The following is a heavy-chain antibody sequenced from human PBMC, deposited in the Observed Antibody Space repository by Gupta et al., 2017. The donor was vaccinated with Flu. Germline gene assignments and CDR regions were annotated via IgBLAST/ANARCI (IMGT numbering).Heavy chain of an antibody. CDR3: ARDTPGIFGAFDI. V-gene: IGHV3-64*01. Sequence: EVQLVESGGGLVQPGGSLRLSCAASGFTFSSYAMHWVRQAPGKGLEYVSANSSKGGSTYYANSVKGRFNTSRDKSKNTVYLQMGSLRAEDMAVYYCARDTPGIFGAFDIWDQGKMVTVSS. J-gene: IGHJ3*02. CDR2: NSSKGGST. CDR1: GFTFSSYA. D-gene: IGHD2-15*01.